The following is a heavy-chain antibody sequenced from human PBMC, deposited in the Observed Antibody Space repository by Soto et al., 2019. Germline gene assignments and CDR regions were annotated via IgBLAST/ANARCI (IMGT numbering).Heavy chain of an antibody. D-gene: IGHD3-10*01. CDR1: GGSISSGDYY. CDR2: IYYSGST. Sequence: SETLSLTCTVSGGSISSGDYYWSWIRQPPGKGLEWIGYIYYSGSTYYNPSLKSRVTISVDTSKNQFSLKLSSVTAADTAVYYCARGAARDRDYYGSGSYHLFDYWGQGTLVTVSS. V-gene: IGHV4-30-4*01. J-gene: IGHJ4*02. CDR3: ARGAARDRDYYGSGSYHLFDY.